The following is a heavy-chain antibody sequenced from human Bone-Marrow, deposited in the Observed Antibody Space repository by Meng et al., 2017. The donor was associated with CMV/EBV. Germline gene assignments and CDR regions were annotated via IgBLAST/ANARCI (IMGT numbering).Heavy chain of an antibody. Sequence: GGSLRLSCAASGFTFSSYAMSWVRQAPGKGLEWVSAISGSGGSTYYADSVKGRFTISRDNSKNTLYLQMNSLRAEDTAVYFCARQYSSSGFFDYWGQGTLVTVSS. CDR1: GFTFSSYA. J-gene: IGHJ4*02. CDR2: ISGSGGST. CDR3: ARQYSSSGFFDY. D-gene: IGHD6-6*01. V-gene: IGHV3-23*01.